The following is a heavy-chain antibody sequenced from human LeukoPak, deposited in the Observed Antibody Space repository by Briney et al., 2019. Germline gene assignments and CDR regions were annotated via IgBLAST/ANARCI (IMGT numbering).Heavy chain of an antibody. V-gene: IGHV3-23*01. CDR1: GFXVSSSY. Sequence: GGSLRLSCAASGFXVSSSYISWVRQAPGKGLEWISAMSGSGGSTYYADSVKGRFTISRDNSKNTLYLQMNSLRAEDTAVYYCAKESITYYYGSGFFDYWGQGTLVTVSS. D-gene: IGHD3-10*01. CDR2: MSGSGGST. CDR3: AKESITYYYGSGFFDY. J-gene: IGHJ4*02.